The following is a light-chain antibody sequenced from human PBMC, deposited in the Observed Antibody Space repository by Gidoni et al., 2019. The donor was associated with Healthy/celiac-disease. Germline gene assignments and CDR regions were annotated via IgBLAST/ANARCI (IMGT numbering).Light chain of an antibody. CDR2: RDS. V-gene: IGLV3-9*01. Sequence: SYELTQPLSVSVALGQTARITGGGNNIGLKNVPWYQQKPGQAPVLVIYRDSNRPTGIPERFSGSNSGNTATLTISRAQAGDEADYYCQVWDSITVVFGGGTKLTVL. CDR1: NIGLKN. CDR3: QVWDSITVV. J-gene: IGLJ2*01.